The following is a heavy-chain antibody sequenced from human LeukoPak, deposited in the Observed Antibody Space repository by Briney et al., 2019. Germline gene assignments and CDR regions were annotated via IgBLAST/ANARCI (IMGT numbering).Heavy chain of an antibody. Sequence: GASVKVSCKASGYTFTSYDINWVRQATGQGLEWMGWMNPNSGNTGYAQKFQGRVTMTRNTSISTAYMELSSLRSEDTAVYYCARESITMIVVAKPGGYYFDYWGQGTLVTVSS. J-gene: IGHJ4*02. V-gene: IGHV1-8*01. D-gene: IGHD3-22*01. CDR2: MNPNSGNT. CDR1: GYTFTSYD. CDR3: ARESITMIVVAKPGGYYFDY.